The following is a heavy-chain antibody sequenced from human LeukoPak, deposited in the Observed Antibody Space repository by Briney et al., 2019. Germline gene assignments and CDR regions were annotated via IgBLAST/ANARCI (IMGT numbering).Heavy chain of an antibody. V-gene: IGHV4-39*07. CDR2: IYHSGST. CDR1: GGSISSSSYY. J-gene: IGHJ3*02. CDR3: ASSSNYYDSSGYTDAFDI. Sequence: NPSETLSLTCTVSGGSISSSSYYWGWIRQPPGKGLEWIGEIYHSGSTNYNPSLKSRVTISVDKSKNQFSLKLSSVTAADTAVYYCASSSNYYDSSGYTDAFDIWGQGTMVTVSS. D-gene: IGHD3-22*01.